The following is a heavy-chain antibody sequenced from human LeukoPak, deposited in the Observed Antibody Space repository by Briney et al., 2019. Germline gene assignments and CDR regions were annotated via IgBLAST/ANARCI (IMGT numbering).Heavy chain of an antibody. CDR2: ISRSISSI. CDR3: ARDRDSTAYYPKNF. CDR1: GFTLSTYS. J-gene: IGHJ4*02. Sequence: PGASLRPSCAASGFTLSTYSINWVRHAPGNGLEWVSFISRSISSIHSAHSVKDPYTISRDNAKNSLYLRMNRLRAEDTAPYYCARDRDSTAYYPKNFRGQGNLVTVSS. D-gene: IGHD3-22*01. V-gene: IGHV3-21*03.